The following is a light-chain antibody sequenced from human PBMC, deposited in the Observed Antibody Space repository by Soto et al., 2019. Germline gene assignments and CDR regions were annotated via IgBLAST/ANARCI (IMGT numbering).Light chain of an antibody. CDR1: QSVSVN. CDR3: QQYNDWPFT. J-gene: IGKJ3*01. Sequence: EIVMTQSPGTLSVSPGERATLSCRASQSVSVNLAWYQQKPGQAPRLLIYGVSTRATGIPARFSGSESGPEFTLTISSLQSEDFAVYYCQQYNDWPFTFGPGTKVDIK. CDR2: GVS. V-gene: IGKV3-15*01.